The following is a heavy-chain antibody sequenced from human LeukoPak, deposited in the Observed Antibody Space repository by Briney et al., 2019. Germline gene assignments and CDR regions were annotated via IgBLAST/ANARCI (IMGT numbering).Heavy chain of an antibody. V-gene: IGHV3-21*01. CDR2: ISSSSSYI. D-gene: IGHD2/OR15-2a*01. J-gene: IGHJ6*02. CDR3: ARDSIPLAESYYHHYGLDV. Sequence: ETLSLTCAVSGGSISSSNWWSWVRQAPGKGLEWVSSISSSSSYIYYADSVKGRFTISRDNAKNSLYLQMNSLRVEDTTVYYCARDSIPLAESYYHHYGLDVWGQGTTVSVSS. CDR1: GGSISSSN.